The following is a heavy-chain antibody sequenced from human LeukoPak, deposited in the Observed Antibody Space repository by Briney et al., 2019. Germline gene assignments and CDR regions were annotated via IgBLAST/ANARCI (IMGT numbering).Heavy chain of an antibody. CDR3: ARLQYTGSNYPDY. D-gene: IGHD1-26*01. J-gene: IGHJ4*02. CDR1: GGSISGSY. CDR2: IYYSGST. Sequence: SETLSLTCTVSGGSISGSYWSWIRQSPGKGLEWIGHIYYSGSTNYNPSLKSRVTILVDTSKNQFSLKLSSVTAADTAGYYCARLQYTGSNYPDYWGQGTLVTVSS. V-gene: IGHV4-59*08.